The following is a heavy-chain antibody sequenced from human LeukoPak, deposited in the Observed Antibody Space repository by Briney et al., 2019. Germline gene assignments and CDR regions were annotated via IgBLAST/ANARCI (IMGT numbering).Heavy chain of an antibody. D-gene: IGHD5-24*01. J-gene: IGHJ3*02. CDR1: GGSISSYY. CDR3: ARDTSMAAFDI. Sequence: SETLSLTCTVSGGSISSYYWSWIRQPPGKGLEWSGYIYYSGSTNYNPSLKSRVTISVDTSKNQFSLKLSSVTAADTAVYYCARDTSMAAFDIWGQGTMVTVSS. V-gene: IGHV4-59*01. CDR2: IYYSGST.